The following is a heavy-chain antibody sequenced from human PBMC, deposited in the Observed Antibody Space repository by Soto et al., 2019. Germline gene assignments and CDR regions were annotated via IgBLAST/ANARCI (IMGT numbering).Heavy chain of an antibody. CDR1: GFTFSSYA. V-gene: IGHV3-23*01. D-gene: IGHD6-13*01. CDR3: EKSRVAAAGTGAFDI. CDR2: FSASDGGT. Sequence: GSLRLACSASGFTFSSYALSWVRQAPGKGLEWVSGFSASDGGTQYADSVKGRFTISRDNSKNTLFLEMNSLTAEDTAVYYCEKSRVAAAGTGAFDIWGQGTMVTVSS. J-gene: IGHJ3*02.